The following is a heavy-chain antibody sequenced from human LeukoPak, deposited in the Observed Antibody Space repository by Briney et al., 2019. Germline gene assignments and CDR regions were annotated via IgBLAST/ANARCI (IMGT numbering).Heavy chain of an antibody. D-gene: IGHD2-21*02. CDR2: ISYDGSNK. J-gene: IGHJ3*02. CDR3: ARDFRAYCGGDYYSGDAFDI. CDR1: GFTFSSYA. Sequence: GRSLRLSCAASGFTFSSYAMHWVRQAPGKGLEWVAVISYDGSNKYYADSVKGRFTISRDNSKNTLYLQMNSLRAEDTAVYYCARDFRAYCGGDYYSGDAFDIWGQGTMVTVSS. V-gene: IGHV3-30*04.